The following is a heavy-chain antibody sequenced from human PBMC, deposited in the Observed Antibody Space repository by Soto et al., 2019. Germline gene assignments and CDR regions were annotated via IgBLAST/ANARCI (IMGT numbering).Heavy chain of an antibody. V-gene: IGHV1-69*05. J-gene: IGHJ6*02. CDR2: IIPIFGTA. CDR3: ARIAAAGTNYYYYYGMDV. Sequence: GASVKVSCKASGGTFSSYAISWVRQAPGQGLEWMGGIIPIFGTANYAQKFQGRVTITRDTSASTAYMELSSLRSEDTAVYYCARIAAAGTNYYYYYGMDVWGQGTTVTVSS. D-gene: IGHD6-13*01. CDR1: GGTFSSYA.